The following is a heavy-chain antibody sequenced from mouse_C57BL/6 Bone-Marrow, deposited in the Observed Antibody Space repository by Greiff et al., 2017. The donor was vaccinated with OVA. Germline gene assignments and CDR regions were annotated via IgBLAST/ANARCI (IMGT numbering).Heavy chain of an antibody. Sequence: VQLQQSGAELARPGASVKLSCKASGYTFTSYGISWVKQRTGQGLEWIGEIYPRSGTTSYNAKFKGKATLTADKYSRTTYRELRSLTSEDSAVYFCARAGVTPYYYAMDYWGQGTSVTVSS. V-gene: IGHV1-81*01. J-gene: IGHJ4*01. CDR3: ARAGVTPYYYAMDY. CDR2: IYPRSGTT. CDR1: GYTFTSYG. D-gene: IGHD2-2*01.